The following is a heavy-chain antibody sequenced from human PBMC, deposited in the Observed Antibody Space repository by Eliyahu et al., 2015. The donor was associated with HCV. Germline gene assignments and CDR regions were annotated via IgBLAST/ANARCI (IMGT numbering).Heavy chain of an antibody. CDR1: GYRFGIYW. V-gene: IGHV5-51*01. CDR2: IYPGXSDI. D-gene: IGHD1-1*01. J-gene: IGHJ4*02. Sequence: EVQLVQSGAEVKKPGESLKISCXGSGYRFGIYWIGWVRQMPGKGLEXLGSIYPGXSDIRYSPSFRGQVTISADKSIDTAYLQWNTLKAWDTAIYYCARLARGGDWNDDHFDFWGQGTLLTVSS. CDR3: ARLARGGDWNDDHFDF.